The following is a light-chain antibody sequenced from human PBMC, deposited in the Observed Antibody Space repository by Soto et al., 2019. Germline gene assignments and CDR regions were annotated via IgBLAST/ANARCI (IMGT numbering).Light chain of an antibody. Sequence: LTQPASVSGSPGQSITISCTGTSSDVGGYDYVSWYQQHPGKAPKLMIYDVTNRPSGVSNRFSGSKSGNTASLTISGLQAEDEADYYCISYASINTYVFGTGTKVTVL. J-gene: IGLJ1*01. V-gene: IGLV2-14*01. CDR1: SSDVGGYDY. CDR2: DVT. CDR3: ISYASINTYV.